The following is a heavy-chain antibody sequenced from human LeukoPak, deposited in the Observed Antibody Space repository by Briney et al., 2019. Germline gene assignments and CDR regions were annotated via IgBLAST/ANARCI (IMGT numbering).Heavy chain of an antibody. CDR1: GFTFSTYG. D-gene: IGHD2-21*02. V-gene: IGHV3-30*03. CDR2: ISYGGSNK. J-gene: IGHJ6*02. CDR3: ARDGAVVTALTDYYYGMDV. Sequence: GRSLTLSCAASGFTFSTYGMHWVRQAPGKGLEWVADISYGGSNKFYADSVKRRFTISRHNSKNTLYLQMNSVRAEDTAVYYCARDGAVVTALTDYYYGMDVWGQGTTVTVS.